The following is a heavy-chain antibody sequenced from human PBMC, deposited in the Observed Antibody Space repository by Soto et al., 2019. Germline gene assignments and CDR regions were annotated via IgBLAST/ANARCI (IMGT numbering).Heavy chain of an antibody. CDR3: ALAVSVGGSFDY. D-gene: IGHD6-19*01. Sequence: QVQLVQSGAEVKKPGSSVKVSCKAYGGTFSSYAISWVRQAPGQGLEWMGGIIPIFGTANSAQKFQGRVTITADESTSTADMELSSLRSQDTAVYYCALAVSVGGSFDYLGQGTLVTVSS. CDR2: IIPIFGTA. CDR1: GGTFSSYA. V-gene: IGHV1-69*01. J-gene: IGHJ4*02.